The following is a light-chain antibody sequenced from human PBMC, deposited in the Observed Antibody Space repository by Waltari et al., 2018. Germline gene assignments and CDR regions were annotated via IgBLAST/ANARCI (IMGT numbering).Light chain of an antibody. CDR3: LHLSNFPLS. CDR2: AAS. CDR1: QVISTY. Sequence: DIQLTQSPSLLSASVRDRVTITCRANQVISTYLAWYHQKPGKAPKPHIYAASTLPSAIPSRFRGSGSGTEFTLTIDSLQPEDFATYYCLHLSNFPLSFGGGTKVELK. J-gene: IGKJ4*01. V-gene: IGKV1-9*01.